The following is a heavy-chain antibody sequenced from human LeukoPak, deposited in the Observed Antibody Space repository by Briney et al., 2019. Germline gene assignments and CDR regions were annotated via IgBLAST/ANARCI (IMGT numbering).Heavy chain of an antibody. J-gene: IGHJ3*02. CDR1: GGSLSSYY. CDR2: ISYSGST. CDR3: ARPSRTGSGWDAFDI. Sequence: PLETLSLTRTLSGGSLSSYYWGCIWEPPEGEVGSIVHISYSGSTNYNPSLKSRVTISVDTSKTQFSLNLSSVTAADTAVYYCARPSRTGSGWDAFDIWGQGTMVTVSS. V-gene: IGHV4-59*08. D-gene: IGHD3-3*01.